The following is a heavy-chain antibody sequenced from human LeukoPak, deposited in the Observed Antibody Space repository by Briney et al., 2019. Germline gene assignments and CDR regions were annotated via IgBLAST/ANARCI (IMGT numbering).Heavy chain of an antibody. V-gene: IGHV3-23*01. CDR2: ISGSGGSA. J-gene: IGHJ4*02. CDR3: AKPHTPYCSSGTCYLFDS. CDR1: GFTLSSYG. D-gene: IGHD2-15*01. Sequence: AGGSLRLSCAASGFTLSSYGMSWVRQAPGKGLEWVSTISGSGGSAYYADSVKGRLTFSRDNSNNTLYLQMNSLRAEDTAVYYCAKPHTPYCSSGTCYLFDSWGQGTLVTVSS.